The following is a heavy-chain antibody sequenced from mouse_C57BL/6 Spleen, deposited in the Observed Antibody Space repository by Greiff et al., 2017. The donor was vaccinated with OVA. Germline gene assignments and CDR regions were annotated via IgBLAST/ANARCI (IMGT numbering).Heavy chain of an antibody. J-gene: IGHJ2*01. CDR2: INPSDSDT. CDR3: AMTWFDY. CDR1: GYTFTSYW. Sequence: VQLQQPGAELVKPGASVKVSCKASGYTFTSYWMHWVQQRPGQGLEWIARINPSDSDTNYNQKFKGKATLTVDKSSSTAYMQLSSLTSEDSAVYYCAMTWFDYWGQGTTLTVSS. V-gene: IGHV1-74*01.